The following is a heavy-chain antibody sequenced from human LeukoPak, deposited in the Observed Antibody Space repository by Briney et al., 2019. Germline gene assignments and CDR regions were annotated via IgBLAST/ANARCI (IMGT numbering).Heavy chain of an antibody. V-gene: IGHV3-30*18. CDR1: GFAFNRYI. CDR3: AKATSFPEYSSSWYRRHTTKYNWFDP. CDR2: ISYDGSNK. D-gene: IGHD6-13*01. Sequence: GGSLRLSCAASGFAFNRYIVQWVRQAPGKGLEWVAVISYDGSNKYYADSVKGRFTISRDNSKNTLYLQMNSLRAEDTAVYYCAKATSFPEYSSSWYRRHTTKYNWFDPWGQGTLVTVSS. J-gene: IGHJ5*02.